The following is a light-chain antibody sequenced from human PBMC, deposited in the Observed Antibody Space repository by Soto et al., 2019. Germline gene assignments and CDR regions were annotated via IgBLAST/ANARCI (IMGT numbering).Light chain of an antibody. J-gene: IGKJ1*01. CDR1: QSVNSNN. Sequence: EIVLTQSPGTLSLSAGERATLSCRASQSVNSNNLAWYQQKPGQAPRLLIYGASSRATGIRDRFSGSGSGTEFPVTISRLEFEDFAVYYCQQYGGSATFGQGTKVEIK. V-gene: IGKV3-20*01. CDR2: GAS. CDR3: QQYGGSAT.